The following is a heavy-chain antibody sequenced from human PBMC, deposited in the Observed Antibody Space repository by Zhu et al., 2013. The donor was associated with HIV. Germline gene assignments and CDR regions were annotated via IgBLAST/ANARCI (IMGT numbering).Heavy chain of an antibody. CDR1: GFSFNSHG. Sequence: VQVVESGGGVVQPGRSLKLTCAASGFSFNSHGMHWVRQAPGKGLEWVATIWWDGSQQHYADSVKGRFTISRDNSKNTVDLQMNNLRLEDTAVYYCARDGGGCISGSTQHCNYMDPWGQGTLVTVSS. V-gene: IGHV3-33*01. CDR2: IWWDGSQQ. D-gene: IGHD1-7*01. CDR3: ARDGGGCISGSTQHCNYMDP. J-gene: IGHJ5*02.